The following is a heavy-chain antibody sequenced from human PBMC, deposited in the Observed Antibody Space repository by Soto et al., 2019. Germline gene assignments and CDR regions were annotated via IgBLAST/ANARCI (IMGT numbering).Heavy chain of an antibody. CDR3: EKDRYSSSHGYYYYGMDV. CDR1: GGSFSGYY. CDR2: INHSGST. Sequence: SETLSLTCAVYGGSFSGYYWSWIRQPPGKGLEWIGEINHSGSTNYNPSLKSRVTISVDTSKNQFSLKLSSVTAADTAVYYCEKDRYSSSHGYYYYGMDVWGQGTTVTVSS. D-gene: IGHD6-13*01. V-gene: IGHV4-34*01. J-gene: IGHJ6*02.